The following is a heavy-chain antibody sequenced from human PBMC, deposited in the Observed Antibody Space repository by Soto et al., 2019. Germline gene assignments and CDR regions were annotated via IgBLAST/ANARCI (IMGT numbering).Heavy chain of an antibody. V-gene: IGHV4-30-4*01. J-gene: IGHJ2*01. CDR3: AREIIPLTTDWYFDL. CDR2: IFDSGST. D-gene: IGHD4-17*01. CDR1: GGSISGGVYY. Sequence: QVQLQESGPGLVKPSQTLSLTCTVSGGSISGGVYYCSWIRQPPGKGLEWIGYIFDSGSTYYNPSLKRRVTISVDTSKNQFSLRLSSVTAADTAVYYCAREIIPLTTDWYFDLWGRGTLVTVSS.